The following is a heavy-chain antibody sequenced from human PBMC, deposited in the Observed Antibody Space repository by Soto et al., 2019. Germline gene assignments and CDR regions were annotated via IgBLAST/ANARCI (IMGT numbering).Heavy chain of an antibody. J-gene: IGHJ6*02. CDR1: GYTLTRYG. V-gene: IGHV1-18*01. D-gene: IGHD3-16*01. CDR2: INTYNGNT. CDR3: AMVDVYVTPTPQDV. Sequence: QVQLVQSGAEVKNPGASVKVSCKASGYTLTRYGIGWARQAPGQGLEWMGWINTYNGNTNYAQNVQGRVTLTTDTSTSTAYMELRSLRSNDTAIYYCAMVDVYVTPTPQDVWGQGTPVIVSS.